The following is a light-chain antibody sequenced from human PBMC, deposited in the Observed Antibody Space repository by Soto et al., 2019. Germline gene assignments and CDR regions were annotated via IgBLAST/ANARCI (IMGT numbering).Light chain of an antibody. CDR2: TAS. CDR1: QGISGY. Sequence: IQLTQSPSFLSASIGDRVTITCRTSQGISGYLAWYQQKPGKAPKLLIYTASTLQSGVPSRFSGSGSGTEFTLTISSLQPEDFATYYCQQLNNYPLTFGQGTQLEIK. CDR3: QQLNNYPLT. J-gene: IGKJ5*01. V-gene: IGKV1-9*01.